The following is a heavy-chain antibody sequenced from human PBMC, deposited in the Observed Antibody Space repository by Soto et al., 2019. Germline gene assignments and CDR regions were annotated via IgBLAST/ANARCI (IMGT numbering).Heavy chain of an antibody. CDR3: AKAVGALTTYLDY. J-gene: IGHJ4*02. V-gene: IGHV3-23*01. D-gene: IGHD4-17*01. CDR2: ISGSGDRT. CDR1: GFTFSSHA. Sequence: GGSLRRSCAASGFTFSSHAMSWVRQAPGKGLDWVSAISGSGDRTYYADSVKGRFTISRDNSKNTLSLQMNSLRAEDTAMYYCAKAVGALTTYLDYWGQGTLVTGS.